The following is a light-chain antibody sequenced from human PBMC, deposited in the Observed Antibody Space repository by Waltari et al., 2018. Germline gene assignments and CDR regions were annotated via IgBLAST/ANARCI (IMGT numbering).Light chain of an antibody. J-gene: IGLJ2*01. V-gene: IGLV2-14*03. CDR1: SSDVGGYNS. CDR2: DVS. CDR3: SSYISSDTLEL. Sequence: QSALTQPASVSGSPGQSITISCTGTSSDVGGYNSVSWYQQHPGKAPNLIIFDVSNRPSGVSSRFSGSKSGNTASLTISGLQAQDEADYYCSSYISSDTLELFGGGTSLTVL.